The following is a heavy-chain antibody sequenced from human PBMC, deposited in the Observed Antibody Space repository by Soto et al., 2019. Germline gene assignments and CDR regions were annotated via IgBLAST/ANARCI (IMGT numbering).Heavy chain of an antibody. D-gene: IGHD2-2*01. V-gene: IGHV3-53*04. J-gene: IGHJ6*03. CDR1: GFTVSSNY. Sequence: GGSLRLSCAASGFTVSSNYMSWVRQAPGKGLEWVSVIYSGGSTYYADSVKGRFTISRHNSKNTLYLQMNSLRAEDTAVYYCARAVVPAARPYYYYYYMDVWGKGTTVTVSS. CDR2: IYSGGST. CDR3: ARAVVPAARPYYYYYYMDV.